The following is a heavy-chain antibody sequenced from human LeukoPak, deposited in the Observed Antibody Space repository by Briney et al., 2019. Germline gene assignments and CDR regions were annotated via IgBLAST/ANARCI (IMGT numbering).Heavy chain of an antibody. CDR1: GYTFTSYA. Sequence: ASVKVSCKASGYTFTSYAMNWVRQAPGQGLEWMGWISAYNGNTNYAQKLQGRVTMTTDTSTSTAYMELRSLRSDDTAVYYCARDWCGSCPKRKYGMDVWGQGTTVTVSS. D-gene: IGHD2-15*01. CDR2: ISAYNGNT. CDR3: ARDWCGSCPKRKYGMDV. J-gene: IGHJ6*02. V-gene: IGHV1-18*01.